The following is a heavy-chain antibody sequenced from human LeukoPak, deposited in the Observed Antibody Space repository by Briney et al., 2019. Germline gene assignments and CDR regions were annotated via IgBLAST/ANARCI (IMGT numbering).Heavy chain of an antibody. CDR3: AKDRGYGSGKTYIFDY. Sequence: GRSLRLSCAASGFTFSSYAMHWVRQAPGKGLEWVAVISYDGSNKYYADSVKGRFTVSRDNSKNTLYLQMNSLRAEDTAVYYCAKDRGYGSGKTYIFDYWGQGTLVTVSS. CDR1: GFTFSSYA. J-gene: IGHJ4*02. D-gene: IGHD3-10*01. CDR2: ISYDGSNK. V-gene: IGHV3-30-3*01.